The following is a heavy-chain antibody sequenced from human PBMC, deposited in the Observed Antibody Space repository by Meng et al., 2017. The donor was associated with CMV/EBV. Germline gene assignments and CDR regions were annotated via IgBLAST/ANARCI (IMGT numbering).Heavy chain of an antibody. V-gene: IGHV4-38-2*02. CDR3: ARANLFGVVRGAFDI. Sequence: CTVSGYSISSGYYWGCIRQPPGKGLEWIGSIIHSGSTYYNPSLKSRVTISVDTSKNQFSLKLGSVTAADTAVYYCARANLFGVVRGAFDIWGQGTMVTVSS. J-gene: IGHJ3*02. CDR2: IIHSGST. CDR1: GYSISSGYY. D-gene: IGHD3-3*01.